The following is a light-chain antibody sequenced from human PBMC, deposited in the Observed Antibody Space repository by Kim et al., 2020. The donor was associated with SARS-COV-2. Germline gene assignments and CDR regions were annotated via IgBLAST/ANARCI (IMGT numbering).Light chain of an antibody. J-gene: IGKJ4*01. CDR2: WAS. CDR3: QQYSSIPRT. CDR1: QSVLYSSNNKNY. Sequence: DIVMTQSPDSLAVSLGERATINCKSSQSVLYSSNNKNYLAWYQQKPGQPPKLLIYWASTRESGVPDRFSGSGSGTDFTLTICSLQAEDVAVYYCQQYSSIPRTFGGGTKVDIK. V-gene: IGKV4-1*01.